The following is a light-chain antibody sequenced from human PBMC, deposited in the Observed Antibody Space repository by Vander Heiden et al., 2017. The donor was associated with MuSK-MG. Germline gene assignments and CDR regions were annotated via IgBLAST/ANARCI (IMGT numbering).Light chain of an antibody. CDR2: AAS. V-gene: IGKV1-39*01. Sequence: DIQMTQSPSSLSASVGDRVTITCRASQSISTYVNRYQQKPGKAPKLLIYAASSLQSGVPSRFSGSGSGTDFTLTISSLQPEDFATYYCQQSYSTLLITFGQGTRLEIK. J-gene: IGKJ5*01. CDR1: QSISTY. CDR3: QQSYSTLLIT.